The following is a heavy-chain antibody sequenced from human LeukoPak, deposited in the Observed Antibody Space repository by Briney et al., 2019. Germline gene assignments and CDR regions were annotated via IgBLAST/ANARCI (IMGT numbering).Heavy chain of an antibody. V-gene: IGHV1-18*01. CDR1: GSTFTSYG. CDR3: ARARTADYDILTGFNWFDP. CDR2: MSAYNGST. J-gene: IGHJ5*02. D-gene: IGHD3-9*01. Sequence: ASVKLSCKASGSTFTSYGISRVRQAPGQGLEWMGWMSAYNGSTNKAQKVQGRVPMTRDASTSTDYRELRSLRSGEAAGYYWARARTADYDILTGFNWFDPWGQGTLVTVSS.